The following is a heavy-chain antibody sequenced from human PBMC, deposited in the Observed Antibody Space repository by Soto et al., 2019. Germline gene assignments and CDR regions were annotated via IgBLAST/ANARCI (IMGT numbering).Heavy chain of an antibody. V-gene: IGHV4-34*01. D-gene: IGHD6-6*01. CDR3: ARGPSTSGYDS. CDR2: IHHSGST. Sequence: TSETLSLTCSVYGASFSGYYWSWIRQSPGKGLEWIGEIHHSGSTHYNPSLKSRLTFSIDESQSQFYMMLTSVTAADTALYFCARGPSTSGYDSWGQGSLVTVSS. CDR1: GASFSGYY. J-gene: IGHJ4*02.